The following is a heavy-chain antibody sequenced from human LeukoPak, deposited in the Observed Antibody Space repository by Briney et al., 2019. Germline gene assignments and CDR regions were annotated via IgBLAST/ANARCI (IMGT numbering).Heavy chain of an antibody. CDR1: DGSINGYY. V-gene: IGHV4-59*12. D-gene: IGHD5-12*01. J-gene: IGHJ4*02. CDR3: ASPRRGGWLRAPFDY. CDR2: IYYTGST. Sequence: SETLSLTCTVSDGSINGYYWSWIRQSPGKGLESLGYIYYTGSTNYNPSLKSRVTMSVDTSRNQFSLKLSSVTAADTAVYYCASPRRGGWLRAPFDYWGQGTLVTVSS.